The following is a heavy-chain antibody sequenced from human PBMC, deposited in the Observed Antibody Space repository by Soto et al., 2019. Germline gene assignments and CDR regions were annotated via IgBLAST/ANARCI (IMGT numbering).Heavy chain of an antibody. CDR1: GGSISSDY. D-gene: IGHD3-3*01. V-gene: IGHV4-59*08. Sequence: SETLPVTCTVSGGSISSDYWSWIRQPPGKGLERIGYIYNSGSTNYNPSLKSRVVISVDTSRNQFSLRLNSLTAADRAVYFCARGVTVFGLVRRFWFDPWGQGTVLTVSS. CDR3: ARGVTVFGLVRRFWFDP. J-gene: IGHJ5*02. CDR2: IYNSGST.